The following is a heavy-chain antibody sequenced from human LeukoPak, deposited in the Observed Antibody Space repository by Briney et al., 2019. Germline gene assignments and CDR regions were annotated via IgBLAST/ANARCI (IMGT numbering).Heavy chain of an antibody. V-gene: IGHV3-33*01. CDR2: IWYDGSIK. D-gene: IGHD3-16*01. CDR3: ARGETYDYVWGSYSGRAFDI. CDR1: GFTFSTYG. J-gene: IGHJ3*02. Sequence: GGSLRLSCAASGFTFSTYGMHWVRQGPGKGLEWVAVIWYDGSIKYYADSVKGRFTISRDNSKNTLYLQMNSLRAEDTAVYYCARGETYDYVWGSYSGRAFDIWGQGTMVTVSS.